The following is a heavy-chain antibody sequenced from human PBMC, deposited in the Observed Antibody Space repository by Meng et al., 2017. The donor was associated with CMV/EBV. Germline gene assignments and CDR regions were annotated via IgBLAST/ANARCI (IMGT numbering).Heavy chain of an antibody. J-gene: IGHJ4*02. D-gene: IGHD2-2*01. V-gene: IGHV3-21*01. CDR3: AREGVPAAKTGYFDY. CDR1: GFTFSSYS. CDR2: ISSSSSYI. Sequence: GESLKISCAASGFTFSSYSMNWVRQAPGKGLEWVSSISSSSSYIYYADSVKGRFTISRDNAKNSLYLQMNSLRAEDTAVYYCAREGVPAAKTGYFDYWGQETLVTVSS.